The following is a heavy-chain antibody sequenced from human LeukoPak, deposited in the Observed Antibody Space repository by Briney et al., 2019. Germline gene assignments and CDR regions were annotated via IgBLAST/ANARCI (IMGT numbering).Heavy chain of an antibody. CDR3: AKELDTMFFDY. CDR2: AGWAGGTT. Sequence: GGSLRLSCAPSGFTFDRYTIHWVRQARGKGLEWVSLAGWAGGTTFYSDSVRGRFTISRDSGRKSVYLQMNSLTTDDTAFYFCAKELDTMFFDYWGQGALVTVSS. V-gene: IGHV3-43*01. J-gene: IGHJ4*02. D-gene: IGHD3-10*02. CDR1: GFTFDRYT.